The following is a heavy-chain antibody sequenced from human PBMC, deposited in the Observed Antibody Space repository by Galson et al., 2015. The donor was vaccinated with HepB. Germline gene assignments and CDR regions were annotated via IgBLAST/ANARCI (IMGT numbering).Heavy chain of an antibody. CDR1: GYSFTSYW. CDR2: TSPDASDT. Sequence: QSGAEVKKPGESLKISCKGSGYSFTSYWIGWVRQMPGKGLEWMGITSPDASDTRYSPSFQGQVTISADKSINTAYLQWSTLRASDTAMYYCARHERDDYGGNSDRRLGYWGQGTLVTVSS. CDR3: ARHERDDYGGNSDRRLGY. D-gene: IGHD4-23*01. J-gene: IGHJ4*02. V-gene: IGHV5-51*01.